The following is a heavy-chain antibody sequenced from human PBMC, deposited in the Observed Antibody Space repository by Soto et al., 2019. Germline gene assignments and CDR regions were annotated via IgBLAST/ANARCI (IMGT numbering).Heavy chain of an antibody. CDR1: GGSISSGDYY. J-gene: IGHJ6*02. Sequence: SETLSLTCTVSGGSISSGDYYWSWIRQPPGKGLEWIGYIYYSGSTYYNPSLKSRVTISVDTSKNQFSLKLSSVTAADTAVYYCARDENFWSGYSHYYGMDVWGQGTTVTVSS. V-gene: IGHV4-30-4*01. CDR3: ARDENFWSGYSHYYGMDV. D-gene: IGHD3-3*01. CDR2: IYYSGST.